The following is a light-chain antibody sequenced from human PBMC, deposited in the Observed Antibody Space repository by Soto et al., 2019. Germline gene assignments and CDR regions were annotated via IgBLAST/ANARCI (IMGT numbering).Light chain of an antibody. J-gene: IGLJ2*01. CDR3: QSYDSSLSGVG. V-gene: IGLV1-40*01. CDR1: SSNIGAGYN. CDR2: VNS. Sequence: QSVLTQPPSVSGAPGQRVTISCTGSSSNIGAGYNVHWYQQLPGTAPKLLIYVNSNRPSGVPDRFSGSKSGTSASLAITGLQAEDEADYYCQSYDSSLSGVGFGGGPKLTVL.